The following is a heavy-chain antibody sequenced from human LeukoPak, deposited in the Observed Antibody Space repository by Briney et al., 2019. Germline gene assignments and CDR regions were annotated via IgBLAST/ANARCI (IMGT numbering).Heavy chain of an antibody. J-gene: IGHJ4*02. Sequence: PGGSLRLSCAASGFTFSSYSMNWVRQAPGKGLEWVSYISSSSSTIYYADSVKGRFTISRDNAKNSLYLQMNSLRAEDTAVYYCARDRFAGAAEHWGQGTLVTASS. V-gene: IGHV3-48*01. CDR3: ARDRFAGAAEH. D-gene: IGHD3-16*01. CDR1: GFTFSSYS. CDR2: ISSSSSTI.